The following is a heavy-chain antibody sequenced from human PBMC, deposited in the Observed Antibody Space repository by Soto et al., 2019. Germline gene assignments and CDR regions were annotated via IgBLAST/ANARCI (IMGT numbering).Heavy chain of an antibody. CDR2: IFSDAER. Sequence: QVTLRESGPVLVKPTETLTLTCNVSGFSLTTGRMGVSWIRQPPGKALEWLAHIFSDAERSYSRSLQARLTVPKVGSGSPVVLTMANIDPDDTGTYFCVRMNSASFSSYYAMDVSAQGTTVTVSS. CDR3: VRMNSASFSSYYAMDV. D-gene: IGHD3-10*01. J-gene: IGHJ6*02. V-gene: IGHV2-26*01. CDR1: GFSLTTGRMG.